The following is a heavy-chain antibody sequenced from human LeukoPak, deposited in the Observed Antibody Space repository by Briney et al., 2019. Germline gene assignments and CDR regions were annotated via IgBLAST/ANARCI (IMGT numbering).Heavy chain of an antibody. CDR1: GGTFSSYA. V-gene: IGHV1-69*05. Sequence: SVKVSCKASGGTFSSYAISWVRQAPGQGLEWMGGIIPIFGTANYAQKFQGRVTITTDESTSTAYMELSSLRSEDTAVYYCATPHASSSSWYPPFDYWGQGTLVTVSS. CDR3: ATPHASSSSWYPPFDY. CDR2: IIPIFGTA. J-gene: IGHJ4*02. D-gene: IGHD6-13*01.